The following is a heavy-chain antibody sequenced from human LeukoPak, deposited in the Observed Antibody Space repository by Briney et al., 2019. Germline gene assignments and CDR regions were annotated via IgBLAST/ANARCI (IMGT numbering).Heavy chain of an antibody. Sequence: GASLSVSSTASGYTFTVYYMHWVRQAPGQGLERRGWINPNSGGTNYAQKFQGRVTMTRDTSISTAYMELSRLRSDDTAVYYCARDSMVRGVIRDYWGQGTLVTVSS. CDR3: ARDSMVRGVIRDY. V-gene: IGHV1-2*02. D-gene: IGHD3-10*01. CDR1: GYTFTVYY. CDR2: INPNSGGT. J-gene: IGHJ4*02.